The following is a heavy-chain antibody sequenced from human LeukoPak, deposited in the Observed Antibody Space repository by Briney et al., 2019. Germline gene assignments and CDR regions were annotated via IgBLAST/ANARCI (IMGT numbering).Heavy chain of an antibody. Sequence: GGSLRLSCAASGFTFSSYSMNWVRQAPGKGLEWVSYISGSSTIYYADSVKGRFTISRDNAKNSLYLQMNSLRAEDTAVYYCARDAYYYGSGSYRKDAFDIWGQGTMVTVSS. D-gene: IGHD3-10*01. CDR1: GFTFSSYS. J-gene: IGHJ3*02. V-gene: IGHV3-48*01. CDR2: ISGSSTI. CDR3: ARDAYYYGSGSYRKDAFDI.